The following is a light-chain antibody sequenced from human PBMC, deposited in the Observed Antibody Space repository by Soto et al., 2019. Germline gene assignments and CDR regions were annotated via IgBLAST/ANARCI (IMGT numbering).Light chain of an antibody. J-gene: IGLJ1*01. CDR3: SSYTRSSTSYV. V-gene: IGLV2-14*01. CDR2: EVS. CDR1: SSDVGGYNY. Sequence: QSVLTQPASVSGSPGQSITISCTGTSSDVGGYNYVSWYQQHPDKAPKLMIYEVSNRPSRASNRFSGSKSGNTASLTISGLQAEDEADYYCSSYTRSSTSYVFGTGTKVTVL.